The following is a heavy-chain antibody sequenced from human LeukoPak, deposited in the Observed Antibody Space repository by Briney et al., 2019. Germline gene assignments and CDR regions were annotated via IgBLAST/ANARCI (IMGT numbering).Heavy chain of an antibody. J-gene: IGHJ4*02. CDR3: ARHPEGVVAAIYYFDY. CDR2: IYPGDSDT. CDR1: GYSFTSYW. V-gene: IGHV5-51*01. Sequence: GESLKISCKGSGYSFTSYWIGWVRQMPGKGLEWMGIIYPGDSDTRYSPSFQGQVTISADKSISTAYLQWSSLKASDTAMYYCARHPEGVVAAIYYFDYWGQGTLVTISS. D-gene: IGHD2-15*01.